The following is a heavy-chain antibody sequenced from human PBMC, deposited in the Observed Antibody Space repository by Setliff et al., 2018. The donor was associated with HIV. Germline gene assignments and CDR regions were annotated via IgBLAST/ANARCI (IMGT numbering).Heavy chain of an antibody. V-gene: IGHV3-23*01. CDR2: ISGAGATT. CDR3: AKDGYSDYLNSYFDY. Sequence: GGSLRLSCEASGFTLRSYAMYWVRQAPGKGLEWVAGISGAGATTYYADSVKGRFTISRDNSKDTLYLQMNSLRAEDTAVYYCAKDGYSDYLNSYFDYWGQGTLVTVSS. D-gene: IGHD4-17*01. CDR1: GFTLRSYA. J-gene: IGHJ4*02.